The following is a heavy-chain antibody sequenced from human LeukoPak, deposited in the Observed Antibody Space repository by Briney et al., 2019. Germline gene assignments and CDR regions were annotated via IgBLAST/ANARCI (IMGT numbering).Heavy chain of an antibody. CDR2: ISSSGTTI. Sequence: GGSLRLSCAASGFTFSSCDMNWVRQAPGKGLEWVSFISSSGTTIDYADSVKGRFTISRDNTKNSLYLRMNSLRVEDTAIYHCARSFDIWGQGTMVTVSP. J-gene: IGHJ3*02. CDR1: GFTFSSCD. CDR3: ARSFDI. V-gene: IGHV3-48*03.